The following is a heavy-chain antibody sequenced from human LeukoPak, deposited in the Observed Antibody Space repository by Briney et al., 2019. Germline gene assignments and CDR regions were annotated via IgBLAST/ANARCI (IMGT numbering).Heavy chain of an antibody. Sequence: GGSLRLSCAASGFTFSNCWMTWVRQAPGKGLEWVSNINQDGSEKYYVDSVKGRFTISRDNAKNSLYLQMNSLRAEDTAVYYCARASSSGWYEGVDYWGQGTLVTVSS. CDR1: GFTFSNCW. CDR2: INQDGSEK. V-gene: IGHV3-7*04. D-gene: IGHD6-19*01. CDR3: ARASSSGWYEGVDY. J-gene: IGHJ4*02.